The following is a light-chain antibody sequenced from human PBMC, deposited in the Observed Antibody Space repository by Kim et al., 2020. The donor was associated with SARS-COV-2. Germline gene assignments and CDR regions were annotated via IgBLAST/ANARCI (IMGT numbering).Light chain of an antibody. CDR1: QSVSSN. Sequence: EIVMTQSPATLSVSPGERATLSCRASQSVSSNLAWYQQKPGQAPWLLIYGASTRTTGVPARFSGSGSGTEFTLSSLQSEDFAVYYCQQYNSWPPYSFGQGTKLEI. J-gene: IGKJ2*03. CDR3: QQYNSWPPYS. V-gene: IGKV3-15*01. CDR2: GAS.